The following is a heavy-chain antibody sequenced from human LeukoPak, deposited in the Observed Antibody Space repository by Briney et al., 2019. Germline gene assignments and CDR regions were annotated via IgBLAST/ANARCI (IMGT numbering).Heavy chain of an antibody. Sequence: GASVKVSCKASGGTFSSYAISWVRQAPGQGLEWMGRIIPILGIANYAQKFQGGVTITADESTSTAYMELSSLRSEDTAVYYCATDGAVGGDYWGQGTLVTVSS. CDR3: ATDGAVGGDY. D-gene: IGHD3-3*01. CDR2: IIPILGIA. V-gene: IGHV1-69*04. J-gene: IGHJ4*02. CDR1: GGTFSSYA.